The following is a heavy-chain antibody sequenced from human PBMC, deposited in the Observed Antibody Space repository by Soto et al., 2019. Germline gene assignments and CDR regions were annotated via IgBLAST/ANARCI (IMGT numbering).Heavy chain of an antibody. CDR2: ISSGGSTI. CDR3: AGASYDYNNAFDF. V-gene: IGHV3-48*03. D-gene: IGHD4-4*01. Sequence: GGSLRLSCIASGFTFTSYEMNWVRQAPGRGLEWVSYISSGGSTIYYADSVQGRFTISRDNAKNSLYLQMNSLRAEDTAVYYCAGASYDYNNAFDFWGQGTLVTVSS. J-gene: IGHJ4*02. CDR1: GFTFTSYE.